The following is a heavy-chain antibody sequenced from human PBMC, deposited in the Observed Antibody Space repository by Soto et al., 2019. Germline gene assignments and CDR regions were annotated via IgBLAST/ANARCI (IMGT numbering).Heavy chain of an antibody. J-gene: IGHJ6*02. CDR3: ARGRGRDSTQPDYYYYGMDV. CDR2: IIPIFGTA. Sequence: SVKVSCKASGGTFSSYAISWVRQAPGQGLEWMGGIIPIFGTANYAQKFQGRVTITADESTSTAYMELSSLRSEDTAVYYCARGRGRDSTQPDYYYYGMDVWGQGTTVTVSS. D-gene: IGHD1-1*01. V-gene: IGHV1-69*13. CDR1: GGTFSSYA.